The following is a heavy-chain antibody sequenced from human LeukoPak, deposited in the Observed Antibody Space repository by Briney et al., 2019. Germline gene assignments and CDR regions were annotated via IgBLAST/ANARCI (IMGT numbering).Heavy chain of an antibody. CDR2: INEGGNET. D-gene: IGHD6-13*01. Sequence: PGGSLRLSCAASGFTFRNYWMSWVRQVPGKGLEWVVNINEGGNETNYVDSVKGRFTASRDNAQNSLYLQMNSLRVEDTAVYYCARHPNSNWDYWGQGTLVTVSS. V-gene: IGHV3-7*03. CDR3: ARHPNSNWDY. J-gene: IGHJ4*02. CDR1: GFTFRNYW.